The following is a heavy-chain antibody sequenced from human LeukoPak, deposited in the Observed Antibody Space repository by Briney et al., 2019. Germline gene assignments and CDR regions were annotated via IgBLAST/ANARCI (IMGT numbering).Heavy chain of an antibody. D-gene: IGHD4-17*01. Sequence: GGSLRLSCADSGFTSIFYGMHWVRQAPGKGLEWVAVISDDGTKEYYADSLKGRFTVSRDNSKNTLFLQMNSLRTEDTAVYYCAKDEGGDYVGLDYWGQGTLVTVSS. CDR2: ISDDGTKE. V-gene: IGHV3-30*18. J-gene: IGHJ4*02. CDR1: GFTSIFYG. CDR3: AKDEGGDYVGLDY.